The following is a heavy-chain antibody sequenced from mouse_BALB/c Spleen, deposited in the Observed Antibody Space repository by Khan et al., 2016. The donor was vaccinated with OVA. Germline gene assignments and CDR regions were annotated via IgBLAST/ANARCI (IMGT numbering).Heavy chain of an antibody. CDR3: ARGNYYGYAMDY. CDR2: ISYSGST. D-gene: IGHD1-1*01. J-gene: IGHJ4*01. Sequence: EVQLVESGPGLVKPSQSLSLTCTVTGYSITSNYAWNWIRQFPGNKLEWMGYISYSGSTSYNPSLKSRISITRDTSKNQFFLQLSSVTTEDTATDYWARGNYYGYAMDYWGQGTSVTVSS. V-gene: IGHV3-2*02. CDR1: GYSITSNYA.